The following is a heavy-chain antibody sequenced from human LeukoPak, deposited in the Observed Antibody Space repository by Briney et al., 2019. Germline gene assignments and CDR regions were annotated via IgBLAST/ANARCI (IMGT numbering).Heavy chain of an antibody. Sequence: GALVKVSCKASGYTFTGYYMHWVRQAPGQGLEWMGWINPNSGGTNYAQKFQGRVTMTRDTSISTAYMELSRLRSDDTAVYYCARAKRGAAAHGMDVWGQGTTVTVSS. D-gene: IGHD6-13*01. CDR2: INPNSGGT. CDR3: ARAKRGAAAHGMDV. CDR1: GYTFTGYY. V-gene: IGHV1-2*02. J-gene: IGHJ6*02.